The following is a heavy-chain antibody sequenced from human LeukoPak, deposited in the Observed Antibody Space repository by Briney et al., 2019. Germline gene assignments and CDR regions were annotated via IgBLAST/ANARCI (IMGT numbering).Heavy chain of an antibody. V-gene: IGHV3-64*01. CDR2: ISSNGGST. Sequence: GGSLRLSCAASGFTFSSYAMHWVRQAPGKGLEYVSAISSNGGSTYYANSVKGRFTISRDNSKNTLYLQMGSLRAEDMAVYYCARGAYDSSGYYPLDYWGQGTLVTVSS. D-gene: IGHD3-22*01. CDR1: GFTFSSYA. CDR3: ARGAYDSSGYYPLDY. J-gene: IGHJ4*02.